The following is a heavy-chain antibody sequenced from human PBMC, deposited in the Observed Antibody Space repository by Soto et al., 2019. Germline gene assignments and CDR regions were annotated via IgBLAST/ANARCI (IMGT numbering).Heavy chain of an antibody. CDR3: ATWLLREHACDI. Sequence: DVQVVESGGGLIQPGGSLRLSCAASGFTVSGKKYITWVRQAPGQGLEWVSALYIADGTFYADSVRGRFTVSIDSSKNTVYLQMNNLSPEDTAVYFCATWLLREHACDIWGLGTMVTVSS. J-gene: IGHJ3*02. D-gene: IGHD2-15*01. V-gene: IGHV3-53*01. CDR1: GFTVSGKKY. CDR2: LYIADGT.